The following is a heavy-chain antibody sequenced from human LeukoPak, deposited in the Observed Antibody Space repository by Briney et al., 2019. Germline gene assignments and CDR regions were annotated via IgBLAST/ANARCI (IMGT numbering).Heavy chain of an antibody. J-gene: IGHJ3*02. V-gene: IGHV1-18*01. CDR3: ARGPVTLSDAFDI. CDR1: GYTFTSYG. Sequence: ASVKVSCEAFGYTFTSYGISWVRQAPGQGLEWMGWISIYNGNTNYAQKLQGRVAMTTDTSTSTAYMELRSLRSDDTAVYYCARGPVTLSDAFDIWGQGTMVTVSS. D-gene: IGHD3-16*01. CDR2: ISIYNGNT.